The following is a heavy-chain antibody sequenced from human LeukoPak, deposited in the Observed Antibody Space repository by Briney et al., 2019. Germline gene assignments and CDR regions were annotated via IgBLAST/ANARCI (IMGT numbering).Heavy chain of an antibody. D-gene: IGHD5-24*01. CDR3: ARPRGPQDMTTITD. Sequence: GESPQISCKASGYSFTSYWIGWVRQMPGKGLEWMGIIYPGDSATRYSPSFQGQVTFSADKSINNAYLQWSTLKASDTAMFYCARPRGPQDMTTITDRGQGTLVTVSS. J-gene: IGHJ4*02. CDR1: GYSFTSYW. CDR2: IYPGDSAT. V-gene: IGHV5-51*01.